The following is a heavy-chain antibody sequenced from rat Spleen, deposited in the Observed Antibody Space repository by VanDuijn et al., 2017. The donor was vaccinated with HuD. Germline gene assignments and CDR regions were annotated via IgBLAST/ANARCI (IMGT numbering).Heavy chain of an antibody. CDR1: GFSITSSYR. CDR3: AGGGY. V-gene: IGHV3-3*01. CDR2: INSAGST. J-gene: IGHJ2*01. Sequence: EVQLQESGPGLVKPSQSLSLTCSVTGFSITSSYRWNWIRKFPGNKLEWMGYINSAGSTKYNPSLKSRISITRDTSKNQFFLQVKSVTTEDTTTYYGAGGGYWGQGVMVTVSS.